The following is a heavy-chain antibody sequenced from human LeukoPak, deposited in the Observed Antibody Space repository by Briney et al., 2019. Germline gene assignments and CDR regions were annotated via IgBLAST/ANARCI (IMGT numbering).Heavy chain of an antibody. Sequence: GASVKVSCKASGYTFTGYYIHWVRQALGQGLEWMGWINPNSGDTHYAQKFQGRVTMTRDTSITTAYMDPNSLISDDTAVYYCARVQYQLLFEGNWFDPWGQGTLVTVSS. V-gene: IGHV1-2*02. J-gene: IGHJ5*02. CDR3: ARVQYQLLFEGNWFDP. D-gene: IGHD2-2*01. CDR1: GYTFTGYY. CDR2: INPNSGDT.